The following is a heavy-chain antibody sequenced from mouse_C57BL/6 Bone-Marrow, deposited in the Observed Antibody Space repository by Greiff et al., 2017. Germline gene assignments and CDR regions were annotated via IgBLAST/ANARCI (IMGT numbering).Heavy chain of an antibody. CDR1: GYTFTSYG. CDR3: ARSDYYYGSSDGYFDV. J-gene: IGHJ1*03. V-gene: IGHV1-81*01. Sequence: VKLVESGAELARPGASVKLSCKASGYTFTSYGLSWVKQRTGQGLEWIGEFYPRSGNTYYNEKFKGKATLTAAKSSSTAYMELRSLTSEDSAVYFGARSDYYYGSSDGYFDVWGTGTTVTVSS. D-gene: IGHD1-1*01. CDR2: FYPRSGNT.